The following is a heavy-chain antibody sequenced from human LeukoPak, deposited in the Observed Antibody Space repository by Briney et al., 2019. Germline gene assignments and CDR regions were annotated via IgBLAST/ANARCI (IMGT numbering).Heavy chain of an antibody. V-gene: IGHV3-64*01. J-gene: IGHJ4*02. Sequence: PGGSLRLSCAASGFTFSSYAMHWVRQAPGKGLEYVSAISSNGGSTYYANSVKGRFTISRDNSKNTLYLQMGSLRAEDMAVYYCARGGGVIVIPADYWGQGTLVTVSS. CDR3: ARGGGVIVIPADY. CDR2: ISSNGGST. CDR1: GFTFSSYA. D-gene: IGHD3-16*02.